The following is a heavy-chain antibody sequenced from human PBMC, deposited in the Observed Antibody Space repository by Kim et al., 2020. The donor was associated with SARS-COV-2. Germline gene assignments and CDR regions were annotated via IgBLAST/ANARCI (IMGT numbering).Heavy chain of an antibody. CDR3: ASGYYPVDY. D-gene: IGHD3-22*01. V-gene: IGHV3-7*01. CDR2: SEK. J-gene: IGHJ4*02. Sequence: SEKYYVHSVKGRFTTSRDNAKNSLYLQMNSLRAEDTAGYYCASGYYPVDYWGQGTLVTVSS.